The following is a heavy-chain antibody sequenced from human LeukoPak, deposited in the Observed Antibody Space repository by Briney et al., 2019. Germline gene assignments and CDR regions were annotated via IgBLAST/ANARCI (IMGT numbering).Heavy chain of an antibody. Sequence: ASVKFSCKAPGYTFTTYAMHWGRQPPGQRLEWRGWINAGNGNTKYSQKFQGRVTITADESTSTAYMELSSLRSEDTAVYYCARSANWYDSNYGMDVWGQGTTVTVSS. CDR1: GYTFTTYA. J-gene: IGHJ6*02. D-gene: IGHD3-22*01. CDR2: INAGNGNT. CDR3: ARSANWYDSNYGMDV. V-gene: IGHV1-3*01.